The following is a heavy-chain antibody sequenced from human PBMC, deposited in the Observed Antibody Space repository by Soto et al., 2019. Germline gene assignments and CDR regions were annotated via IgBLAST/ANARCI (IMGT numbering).Heavy chain of an antibody. Sequence: PGGSLRLSCAASVFTFSNYNMDWVRQAPGRGPEWLSYLSSSGTTIYYADSVRGRFTISRDNAKNSLYLQMDGLRDEDTAVYYCARDGGIGYYYYNGMDGWGQGTTVTVSS. J-gene: IGHJ6*02. D-gene: IGHD6-13*01. CDR2: LSSSGTTI. CDR1: VFTFSNYN. CDR3: ARDGGIGYYYYNGMDG. V-gene: IGHV3-48*02.